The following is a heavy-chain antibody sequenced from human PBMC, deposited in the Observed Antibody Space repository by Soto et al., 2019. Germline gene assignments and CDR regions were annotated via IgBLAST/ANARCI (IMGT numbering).Heavy chain of an antibody. J-gene: IGHJ4*02. CDR3: ARDGTSGSESIFDY. CDR1: GGTFSSYA. D-gene: IGHD1-1*01. CDR2: IIPIFGTA. V-gene: IGHV1-69*13. Sequence: ASVKVSCKASGGTFSSYAISWVRQAPGQGLEWMGGIIPIFGTANYAQKFQGRVTITADESTSTAYKELSSLRSEDTAVYYCARDGTSGSESIFDYWGQGTLVTVSS.